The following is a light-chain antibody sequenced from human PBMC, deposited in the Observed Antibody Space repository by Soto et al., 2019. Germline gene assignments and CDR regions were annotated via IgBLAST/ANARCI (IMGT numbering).Light chain of an antibody. CDR3: QQYNKWPTWT. Sequence: EIVMTQSPATLSVSPGESATLSCRASQSVSSNLAWYQQKPDQAPRLLIYGSSTRATGIPARFSGSGSGREFTLTISSLQSEDFAVYFCQQYNKWPTWTFGQGTKV. CDR2: GSS. J-gene: IGKJ1*01. CDR1: QSVSSN. V-gene: IGKV3-15*01.